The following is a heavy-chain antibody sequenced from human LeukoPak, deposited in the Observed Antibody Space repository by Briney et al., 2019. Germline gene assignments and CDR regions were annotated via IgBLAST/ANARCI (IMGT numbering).Heavy chain of an antibody. CDR2: ISYDGSNK. V-gene: IGHV3-30*18. CDR1: GFTFSSYG. CDR3: AKVPQDYYDKWYYFDY. D-gene: IGHD3-22*01. Sequence: PGGSLRLSCAASGFTFSSYGMHWVRQAPGKGLEWVAVISYDGSNKYYADSVKGRLTISGDNSKNTLYLQMNSLRAEDTAVYYCAKVPQDYYDKWYYFDYWGQGALVTVSS. J-gene: IGHJ4*02.